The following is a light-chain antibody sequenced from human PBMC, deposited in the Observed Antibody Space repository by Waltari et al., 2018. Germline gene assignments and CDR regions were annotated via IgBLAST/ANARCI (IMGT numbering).Light chain of an antibody. CDR3: AAWDDSLSGYV. V-gene: IGLV1-44*01. CDR2: NNS. Sequence: QSVLTQPPSASGTPGQRVTISCSGSSANIGSNPVNWYQQLPGTAPKLLINNNSRRPSGVPGRCSGSKSGPSASLAISGLLSDDEAEYYCAAWDDSLSGYVFGTGTNVSVL. CDR1: SANIGSNP. J-gene: IGLJ1*01.